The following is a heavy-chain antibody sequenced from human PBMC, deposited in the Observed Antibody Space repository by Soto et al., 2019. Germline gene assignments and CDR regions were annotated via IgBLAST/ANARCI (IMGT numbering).Heavy chain of an antibody. V-gene: IGHV1-69*14. CDR3: ARGDATKIVVTTYYAMDV. Sequence: QVQLVQSGAEVKKPGSSVKVSCKASGGSLSNYGISWVRQAPGQGLEWMGGVIPVFATANYAQKFQGRVTITADTSKSIVYMDVTSLRSEDTAVYYCARGDATKIVVTTYYAMDVWGQGTTVTVSS. CDR2: VIPVFATA. D-gene: IGHD3-9*01. CDR1: GGSLSNYG. J-gene: IGHJ6*02.